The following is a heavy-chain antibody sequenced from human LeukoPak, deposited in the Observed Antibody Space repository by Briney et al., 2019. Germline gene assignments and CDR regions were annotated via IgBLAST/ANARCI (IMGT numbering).Heavy chain of an antibody. J-gene: IGHJ5*02. V-gene: IGHV1-8*01. CDR1: GYTFTSYD. Sequence: VSVKVSCKASGYTFTSYDINWVRQAPGQGLEWMGWMNPNSGNTGYAQKFQGRVTMTRNTSISTAYMELSSLRSEDTAVYYCARLHYDFWSGPNWFDPWGQGTLVTVSS. CDR3: ARLHYDFWSGPNWFDP. CDR2: MNPNSGNT. D-gene: IGHD3-3*01.